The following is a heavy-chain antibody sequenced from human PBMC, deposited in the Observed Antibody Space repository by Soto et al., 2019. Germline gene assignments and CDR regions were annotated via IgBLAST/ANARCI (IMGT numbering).Heavy chain of an antibody. Sequence: GGSLRLSCAASGFTFSSYAMSWVRQAPGKGLEWVSAISGSGGSTYYADSVKGRFTISRDNSKNTLYLQMNSLRAEDTAVYYCAKDGARIVVVVAATPAVYYFDYWGQGTLVTVSS. CDR2: ISGSGGST. D-gene: IGHD2-15*01. CDR3: AKDGARIVVVVAATPAVYYFDY. J-gene: IGHJ4*02. V-gene: IGHV3-23*01. CDR1: GFTFSSYA.